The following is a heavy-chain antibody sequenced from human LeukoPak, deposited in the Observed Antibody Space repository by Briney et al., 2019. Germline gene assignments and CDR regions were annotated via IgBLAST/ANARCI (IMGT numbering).Heavy chain of an antibody. CDR1: GFTFSRYS. CDR2: ISSSSSYI. D-gene: IGHD2-15*01. CDR3: ARSRIEILGTYYFDY. Sequence: GGSLRLSCAASGFTFSRYSMNWVRQAPGKGLDWVSSISSSSSYIYYADSVKGRFTISRDNAKNSLYLQMNSLRAEDTAVYYCARSRIEILGTYYFDYWGQGTLVTVSS. V-gene: IGHV3-21*01. J-gene: IGHJ4*02.